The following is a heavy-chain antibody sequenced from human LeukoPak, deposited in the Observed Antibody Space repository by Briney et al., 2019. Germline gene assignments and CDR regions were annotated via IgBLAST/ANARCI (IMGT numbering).Heavy chain of an antibody. CDR1: GYSISSGYY. V-gene: IGHV4-38-2*01. CDR3: ARITVVTPPGY. Sequence: SETLSLTCAVSGYSISSGYYWGWIRQPPGQGLEWIGSIYHSGSTYYNPSLKSRITISVDTSKNQFSLKLSSVTAADTAVYYCARITVVTPPGYWGQGTLATVSS. J-gene: IGHJ4*02. D-gene: IGHD4-23*01. CDR2: IYHSGST.